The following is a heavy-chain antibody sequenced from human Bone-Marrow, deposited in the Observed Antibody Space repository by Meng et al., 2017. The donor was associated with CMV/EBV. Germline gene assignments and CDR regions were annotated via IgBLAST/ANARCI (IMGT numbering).Heavy chain of an antibody. CDR3: AHIISSPKAELRFLEWFDY. J-gene: IGHJ5*01. CDR2: IYWDDDK. CDR1: LSTSGVG. D-gene: IGHD3-3*01. Sequence: LSTSGVGVGWLRQPPGKALEWLALIYWDDDKRYSPSLKSRLTITKDTSKNQVVLTMTNMDPVDTATYYCAHIISSPKAELRFLEWFDYWGQGTLVTVSS. V-gene: IGHV2-5*02.